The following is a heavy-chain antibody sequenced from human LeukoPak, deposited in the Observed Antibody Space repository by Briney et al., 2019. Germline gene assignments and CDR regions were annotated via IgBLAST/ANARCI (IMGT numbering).Heavy chain of an antibody. V-gene: IGHV1-2*02. CDR1: GYTFTGYY. D-gene: IGHD3-9*01. CDR3: ARERKSSYDTLTGYYKSDAFDI. CDR2: INPNSGGT. Sequence: ASVKVSCKASGYTFTGYYMHWVRQAPGQGLEWMGWINPNSGGTNYAQRFQGRVTMTRDTSISTAYMELNRLRSDDTAVYYCARERKSSYDTLTGYYKSDAFDIWGQGTMVTVSS. J-gene: IGHJ3*02.